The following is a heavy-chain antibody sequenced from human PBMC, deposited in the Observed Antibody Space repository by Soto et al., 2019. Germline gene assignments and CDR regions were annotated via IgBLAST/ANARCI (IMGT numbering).Heavy chain of an antibody. V-gene: IGHV3-66*01. CDR2: IYGVGNT. CDR1: GFTVSNND. J-gene: IGHJ4*02. Sequence: GGSLRLSCAAFGFTVSNNDMSWVRQAPGKRLEWISLIYGVGNTNYADSVKGRITISIDNSKNTLYLQMISLRAEDTAVYYCARDQNCWGQGTLVTVSS. CDR3: ARDQNC.